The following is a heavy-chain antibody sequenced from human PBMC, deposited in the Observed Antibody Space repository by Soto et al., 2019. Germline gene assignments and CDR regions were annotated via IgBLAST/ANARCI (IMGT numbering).Heavy chain of an antibody. D-gene: IGHD4-17*01. CDR1: GFTFSSYG. CDR3: AATLDYGDYYFDY. Sequence: PGGSLRLSCAASGFTFSSYGMHWVRQAPGKGLEWVAVIWYDGSNKYYADSVKGRFTISRDNSKNTLYLQMNSLRAEDTAVYYCAATLDYGDYYFDYWGQGTLVTVSS. V-gene: IGHV3-33*01. J-gene: IGHJ4*02. CDR2: IWYDGSNK.